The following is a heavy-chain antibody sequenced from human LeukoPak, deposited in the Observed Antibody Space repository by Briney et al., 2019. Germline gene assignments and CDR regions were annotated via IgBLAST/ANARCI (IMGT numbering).Heavy chain of an antibody. Sequence: MPSETLSLTCTVSGGSISSYYWSCIRQPPGKGLEWIGYIYYSGSTNYNPSLKSRVTISVDTSKNQFSLKLSSVTAADTAVYYCAGVGYSSSWFYYYYMDVWGKGTTVTVSS. CDR1: GGSISSYY. CDR3: AGVGYSSSWFYYYYMDV. J-gene: IGHJ6*03. V-gene: IGHV4-59*01. D-gene: IGHD6-13*01. CDR2: IYYSGST.